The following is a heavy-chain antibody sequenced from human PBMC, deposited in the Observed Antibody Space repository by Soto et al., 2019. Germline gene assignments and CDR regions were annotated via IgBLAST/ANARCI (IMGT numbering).Heavy chain of an antibody. V-gene: IGHV1-45*02. CDR3: ARDSSGYASDAFDI. CDR2: ITPFNGNT. Sequence: SVKVSCKASGYTFTYRYLHWVRQAPGQALEWMGWITPFNGNTNYAQKFKYRVTITRDRSMSTAYMELSSLRSEDTAMYHCARDSSGYASDAFDIWGQGTMVTVSS. D-gene: IGHD3-22*01. J-gene: IGHJ3*02. CDR1: GYTFTYRY.